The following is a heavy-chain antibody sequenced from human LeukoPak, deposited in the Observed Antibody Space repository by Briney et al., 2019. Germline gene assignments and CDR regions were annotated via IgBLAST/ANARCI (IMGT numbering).Heavy chain of an antibody. CDR2: LYYSGST. Sequence: SETLSPTCTVSGASLTSSSYSWGWIRQPPGKGLEWIGNLYYSGSTYYNPSLKSRVTISVDTSKNQFSLKLSSVTAADTAVYYCARQAISGYDPPPFDSWGQGTLVTVSS. J-gene: IGHJ4*02. CDR1: GASLTSSSYS. CDR3: ARQAISGYDPPPFDS. D-gene: IGHD5-12*01. V-gene: IGHV4-39*01.